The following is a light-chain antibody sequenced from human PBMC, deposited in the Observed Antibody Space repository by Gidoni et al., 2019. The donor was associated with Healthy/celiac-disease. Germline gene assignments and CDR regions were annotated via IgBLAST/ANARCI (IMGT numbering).Light chain of an antibody. CDR1: QSVRSSY. CDR3: QQYGSLGVT. J-gene: IGKJ3*01. CDR2: GAS. Sequence: EIVLTQSPGTLSLSPGERATLSCRASQSVRSSYLAWYQQKPGQAPRLLIYGASSRATGIPDRFSGSGSGTDFTLTISRLEPEDFAVYYCQQYGSLGVTFGPGTKVDIK. V-gene: IGKV3-20*01.